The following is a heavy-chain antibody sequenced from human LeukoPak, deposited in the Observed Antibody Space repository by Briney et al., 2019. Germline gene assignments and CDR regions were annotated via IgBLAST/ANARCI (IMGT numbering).Heavy chain of an antibody. V-gene: IGHV3-21*01. Sequence: PGGSLRLSCAASGFTFSSYSMNWVRQAPGKGLEWVSSISSSSSYIYYADSVKGRFTISRDNAKNSLYLQMNSLRAEDTAVYYCARDRYCSSTSCYSMDVWGKGTTVTVSS. CDR1: GFTFSSYS. J-gene: IGHJ6*04. CDR3: ARDRYCSSTSCYSMDV. D-gene: IGHD2-2*01. CDR2: ISSSSSYI.